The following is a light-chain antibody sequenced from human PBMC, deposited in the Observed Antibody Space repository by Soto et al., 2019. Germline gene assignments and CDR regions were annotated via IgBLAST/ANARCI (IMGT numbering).Light chain of an antibody. V-gene: IGLV1-44*01. CDR2: NNN. CDR3: ASWDDSLNGAV. CDR1: SSNIGSHS. J-gene: IGLJ2*01. Sequence: QSVLTQPPSASGTPGQRVTISCSGSSSNIGSHSVHWYQQLPGTAPKLLVYNNNQRPSGVPGRFSGSKSGTSASLAISGLQSDDEADYYCASWDDSLNGAVFGGGTKVTVL.